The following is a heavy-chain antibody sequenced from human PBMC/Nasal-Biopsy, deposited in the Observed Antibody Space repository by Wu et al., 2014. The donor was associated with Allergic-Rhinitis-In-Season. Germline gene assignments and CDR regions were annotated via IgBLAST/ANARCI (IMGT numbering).Heavy chain of an antibody. CDR3: ARVSRWNGYYFIEY. V-gene: IGHV3-9*01. Sequence: LRLSCAASGFTFDDFAMHWVRQAPGKGLEWVAGLSWKSDNIDYADPVKGRFTISRDNAKNSLFLQMNSLRAEDTALFYCARVSRWNGYYFIEYWGQGSLVTVSS. J-gene: IGHJ4*02. CDR2: LSWKSDNI. CDR1: GFTFDDFA. D-gene: IGHD3-3*01.